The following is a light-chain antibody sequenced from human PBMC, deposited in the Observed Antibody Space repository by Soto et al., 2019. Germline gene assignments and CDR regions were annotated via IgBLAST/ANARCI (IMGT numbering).Light chain of an antibody. CDR2: DAS. CDR1: QSVSSY. V-gene: IGKV3-11*01. Sequence: EIVLTQSPATLSLSPGERATLSCRACQSVSSYLTWYQQKPGQAPRLLIYDASNRATGIPARFSGSGSGTDFTLTISSLEPEDFAVYYCQQRSSWPLTFGQGTRLEIK. CDR3: QQRSSWPLT. J-gene: IGKJ5*01.